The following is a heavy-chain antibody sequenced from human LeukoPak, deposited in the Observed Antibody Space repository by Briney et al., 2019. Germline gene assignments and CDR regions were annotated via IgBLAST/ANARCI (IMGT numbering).Heavy chain of an antibody. CDR2: IYTSGST. D-gene: IGHD1-1*01. J-gene: IGHJ3*02. CDR1: GGSISSGSYY. Sequence: SETLSLTCIVSGGSISSGSYYWSWIRQPAGKGLEWIGRIYTSGSTNYNPSLKSRVTISVDTSKNQFSLKLSSVTAADTAVYYCARAERRVSNAFDIWGQGTMVTVSS. CDR3: ARAERRVSNAFDI. V-gene: IGHV4-61*02.